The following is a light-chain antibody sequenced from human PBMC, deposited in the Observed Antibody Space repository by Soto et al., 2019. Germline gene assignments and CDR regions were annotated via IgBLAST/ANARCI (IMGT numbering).Light chain of an antibody. CDR1: QDISNY. CDR3: QQYDNLPAYT. CDR2: DAS. V-gene: IGKV1-33*01. J-gene: IGKJ2*01. Sequence: DIQMTQSPSSLSASVGDRVTITCQASQDISNYLKWYQQKPGKAPKLLIYDASNLETGVPSRFSGSGSATAFTFTISSLQHEDIATYYCQQYDNLPAYTFGQGTKLEIK.